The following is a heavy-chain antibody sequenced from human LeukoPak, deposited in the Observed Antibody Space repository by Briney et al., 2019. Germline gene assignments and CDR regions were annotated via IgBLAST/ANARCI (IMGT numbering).Heavy chain of an antibody. CDR1: GYTFTGYY. Sequence: ASVKVSCKASGYTFTGYYMHWVRQAPGQGLEWMGWINPNSGDTNYAQKFQGRVTMTRDRSISTAYMELSRLTSDDTAVYYCARASFWESPINWFAPWGQGTLVTVSS. CDR2: INPNSGDT. V-gene: IGHV1-2*02. D-gene: IGHD3-16*01. J-gene: IGHJ5*02. CDR3: ARASFWESPINWFAP.